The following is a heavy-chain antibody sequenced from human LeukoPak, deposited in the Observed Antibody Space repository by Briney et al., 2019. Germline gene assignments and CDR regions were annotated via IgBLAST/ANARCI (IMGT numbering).Heavy chain of an antibody. CDR1: GFTFSSYS. CDR2: ISSSGSTI. CDR3: ARTWDGNSSSWYWFYYYYMDV. D-gene: IGHD6-13*01. V-gene: IGHV3-48*04. Sequence: GGSLRLSCAASGFTFSSYSMNWVRQAPGKGLEWVSYISSSGSTIYYADSVKGRFTISRDNAKNSLYLQMNSLRAEDTAVYYCARTWDGNSSSWYWFYYYYMDVWGKGTTVTVSS. J-gene: IGHJ6*03.